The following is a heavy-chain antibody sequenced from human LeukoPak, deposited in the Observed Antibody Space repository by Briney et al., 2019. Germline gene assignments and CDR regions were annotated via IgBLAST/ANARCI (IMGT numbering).Heavy chain of an antibody. D-gene: IGHD1-1*01. V-gene: IGHV3-33*01. J-gene: IGHJ3*02. CDR3: ARAGLEGAFDI. CDR1: GFSFNNHA. Sequence: PGGSLRLSCAASGFSFNNHAMHWVRQAPGKGLEWVAVIWYDGSNKYYADSVKGRFTISRDNSKNTLYLQMNSLRAEDTAVYYCARAGLEGAFDIWGQGTMVTVSS. CDR2: IWYDGSNK.